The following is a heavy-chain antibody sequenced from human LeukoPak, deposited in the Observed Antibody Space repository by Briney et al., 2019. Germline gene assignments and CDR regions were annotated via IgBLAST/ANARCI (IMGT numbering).Heavy chain of an antibody. V-gene: IGHV3-48*01. CDR3: ARRQQVFDY. J-gene: IGHJ4*02. CDR2: ISSSSSTI. D-gene: IGHD6-13*01. CDR1: GFTFSSYS. Sequence: PGGSLRLSCAASGFTFSSYSMNWVRRAPGKGLEWVSYISSSSSTIYYADSVKGRFTISRDNAKNSLYLQMNSLRAEDTAVYYCARRQQVFDYWGQGTLVTVSS.